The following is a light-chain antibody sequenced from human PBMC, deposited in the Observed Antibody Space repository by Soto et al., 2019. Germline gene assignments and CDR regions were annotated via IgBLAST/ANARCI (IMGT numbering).Light chain of an antibody. CDR3: QQHNSYPVT. Sequence: DIQLTQSPSFLSASVGDRVTITCRASQGISSYLAWYQQKPGKAPKLLIYTASTLQSGVPSRFSGSGSGTEFTLTNSSLQPEDFATYYCQQHNSYPVTFGGGTKVEIK. CDR1: QGISSY. CDR2: TAS. J-gene: IGKJ4*01. V-gene: IGKV1-9*01.